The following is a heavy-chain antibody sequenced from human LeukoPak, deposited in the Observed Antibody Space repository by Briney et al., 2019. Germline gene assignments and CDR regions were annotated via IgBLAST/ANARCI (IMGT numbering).Heavy chain of an antibody. CDR3: ARAAYDYGDPVLHFDY. CDR2: IIPIFGIA. V-gene: IGHV1-69*17. J-gene: IGHJ4*02. D-gene: IGHD4-17*01. Sequence: SVKVSCKASGGTFSSYAISWVRQAPGQGLEWMGGIIPIFGIANYAQKFQGRVTITADKSTSTAYMELSSLRSEDTAVYYCARAAYDYGDPVLHFDYWGQGTLVTVSS. CDR1: GGTFSSYA.